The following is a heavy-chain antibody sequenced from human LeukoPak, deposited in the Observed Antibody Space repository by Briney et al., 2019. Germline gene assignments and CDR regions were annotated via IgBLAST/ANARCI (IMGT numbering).Heavy chain of an antibody. CDR3: AKVNSPYYYDSSGSEY. V-gene: IGHV3-30*18. Sequence: GGSLRLSCAASGFIFSSYAMNWVRQAPGKGLEWVAVISYDGSNKYYADSVKGRFTISRDNSKNTLYLQMSSLRAEDTAVYYCAKVNSPYYYDSSGSEYWGQGTLVTVSS. CDR2: ISYDGSNK. CDR1: GFIFSSYA. D-gene: IGHD3-22*01. J-gene: IGHJ4*02.